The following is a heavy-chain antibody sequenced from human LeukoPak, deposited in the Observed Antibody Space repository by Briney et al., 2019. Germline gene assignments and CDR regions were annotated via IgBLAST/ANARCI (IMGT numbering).Heavy chain of an antibody. V-gene: IGHV1-3*01. CDR3: AREVVGSVFSGGFDY. Sequence: ASVKVSCKASGYTFTSYAMHWVRQAPGQRLEWMGWINAGNGNTKYSQKFQGRVTMTTDTSTSTAYMELRSLRSDDTAVYYCAREVVGSVFSGGFDYWGQGTLVTVSS. CDR1: GYTFTSYA. J-gene: IGHJ4*02. CDR2: INAGNGNT. D-gene: IGHD3-10*01.